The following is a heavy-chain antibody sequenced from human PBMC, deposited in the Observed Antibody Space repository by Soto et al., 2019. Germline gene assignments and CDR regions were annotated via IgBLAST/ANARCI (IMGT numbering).Heavy chain of an antibody. CDR2: ISSKSSYT. D-gene: IGHD2-15*01. CDR3: ARDLEVVTKTVFAF. J-gene: IGHJ4*01. V-gene: IGHV3-11*06. CDR1: GFTFGDFY. Sequence: QVQLAESGGGLVKPGGSLRLSCETSGFTFGDFYMSWVRQAPGKGLEWVSFISSKSSYTHYADSVKGRFTITRDNAKNSLYLEMNGLRTEDTAVYYCARDLEVVTKTVFAFWGPGTLVTVSS.